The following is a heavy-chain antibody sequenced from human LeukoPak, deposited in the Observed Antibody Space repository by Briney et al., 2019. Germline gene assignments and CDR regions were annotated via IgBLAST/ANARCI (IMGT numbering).Heavy chain of an antibody. Sequence: PGGSLRLSCAASGFTFSSYAMHWVRQAPGKGLEWVAVISYDGSNKYYADSVKGRFTISRDNSKNTLYLQMNSLRAEDTAVYYCAREIRILRYFDLWGRGTLVTVSS. CDR2: ISYDGSNK. CDR3: AREIRILRYFDL. CDR1: GFTFSSYA. V-gene: IGHV3-30*04. J-gene: IGHJ2*01. D-gene: IGHD2-15*01.